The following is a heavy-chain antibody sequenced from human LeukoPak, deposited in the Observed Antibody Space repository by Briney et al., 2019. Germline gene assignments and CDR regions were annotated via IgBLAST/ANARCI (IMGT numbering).Heavy chain of an antibody. CDR3: ARVYPWGKWLLPGPSYFDY. CDR1: GFTFSDYY. D-gene: IGHD3-22*01. J-gene: IGHJ4*02. CDR2: IGSSGSTI. V-gene: IGHV3-11*01. Sequence: KSGGSLRLSCAASGFTFSDYYMSWIRQAPGKGLEWVSYIGSSGSTIYYADSVKGRFTISRDNAKNSLYLQMNSLRAEDTAVYYCARVYPWGKWLLPGPSYFDYWGQGTLVTVSS.